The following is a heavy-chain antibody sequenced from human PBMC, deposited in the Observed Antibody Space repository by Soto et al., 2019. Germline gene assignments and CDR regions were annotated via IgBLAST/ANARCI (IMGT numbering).Heavy chain of an antibody. D-gene: IGHD3-3*01. CDR1: GGSFSGYY. CDR3: ARVSKDFWSGYRGYYGMDV. Sequence: SETLSLTCAVYGGSFSGYYWSWIRQPPGKGLEWIGEINHSGSTNYNPSLKSRVTISVDTSKNQFYLKLSSVTAADTAVYYCARVSKDFWSGYRGYYGMDVWGQGTTVTVSS. CDR2: INHSGST. V-gene: IGHV4-34*01. J-gene: IGHJ6*02.